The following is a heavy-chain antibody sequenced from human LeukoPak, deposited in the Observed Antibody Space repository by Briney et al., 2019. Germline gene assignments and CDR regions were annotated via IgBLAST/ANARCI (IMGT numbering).Heavy chain of an antibody. D-gene: IGHD1-26*01. Sequence: SVKVSCKASGGTFSSYAISWVRQAPGQGLEWMGGIIPIFGTANYAQKFQGRVTITADKSTSTAYMELSSLRSEDTAVYYCARDPYNGNYGDSYYYFMDAWGKGTTVTISS. CDR1: GGTFSSYA. J-gene: IGHJ6*03. CDR2: IIPIFGTA. V-gene: IGHV1-69*06. CDR3: ARDPYNGNYGDSYYYFMDA.